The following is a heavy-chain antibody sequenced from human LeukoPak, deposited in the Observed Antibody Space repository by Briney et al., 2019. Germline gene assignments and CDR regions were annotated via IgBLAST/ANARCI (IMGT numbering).Heavy chain of an antibody. V-gene: IGHV1-2*02. J-gene: IGHJ4*02. CDR3: ARVLARYGNLDY. D-gene: IGHD1-14*01. Sequence: GASVKLSCKASAYTFTDYYIHWVRQAPGQGLEWMGWINPNSGGTNYTQKFQGRVTMTRDTSISTAYLELNRLTSDDTAVYYCARVLARYGNLDYWGQGILVTVSS. CDR1: AYTFTDYY. CDR2: INPNSGGT.